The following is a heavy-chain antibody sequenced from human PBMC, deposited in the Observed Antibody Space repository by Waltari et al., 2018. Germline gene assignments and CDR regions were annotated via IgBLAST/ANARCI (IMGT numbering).Heavy chain of an antibody. CDR2: INSDGSGT. V-gene: IGHV3-74*01. CDR1: GFPFIRYW. CDR3: AREPSPDSSGYFYYYMDV. Sequence: EVQLVESGGGLVQPGGSLRLPCAASGFPFIRYWMHWVRQAPGKGLVWVSRINSDGSGTIYADSVKGRFTISRDNAKNTLYLQLNSLRVEDTAVYYCAREPSPDSSGYFYYYMDVWGKGTTVTVSS. J-gene: IGHJ6*03. D-gene: IGHD3-22*01.